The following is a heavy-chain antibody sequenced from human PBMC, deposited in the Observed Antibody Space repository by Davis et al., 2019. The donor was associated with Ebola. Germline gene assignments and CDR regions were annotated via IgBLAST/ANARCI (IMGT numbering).Heavy chain of an antibody. V-gene: IGHV3-66*04. CDR1: GFTVSSNY. CDR2: IYSGGST. D-gene: IGHD4-17*01. Sequence: GESLKISCAASGFTVSSNYMSWVRQAPGKGLEWVSVIYSGGSTYYADSVKGRFTISRDNSKNTLYLQMNSLRVEDTAMYYCARHVNGDFWYFDLWGRGTRVTVSS. J-gene: IGHJ2*01. CDR3: ARHVNGDFWYFDL.